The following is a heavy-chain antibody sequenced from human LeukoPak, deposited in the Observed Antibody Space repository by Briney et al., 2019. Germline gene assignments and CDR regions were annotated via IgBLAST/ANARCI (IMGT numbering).Heavy chain of an antibody. J-gene: IGHJ3*02. CDR2: IGSASTYI. Sequence: GGSLRLSCVASGFTFINYNMHWVRQAPGKGLEWLSSIGSASTYIYYADSVKGRFIISRDNAKKSLYLQVNSLRAEDTAVYYCAREIGFRQLPHDAFAMWGQGAMVTVSS. CDR1: GFTFINYN. CDR3: AREIGFRQLPHDAFAM. D-gene: IGHD2-2*01. V-gene: IGHV3-21*01.